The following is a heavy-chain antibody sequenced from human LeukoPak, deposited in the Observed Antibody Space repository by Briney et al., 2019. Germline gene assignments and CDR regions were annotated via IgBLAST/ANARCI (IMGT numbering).Heavy chain of an antibody. CDR3: ARVDFWSGSDY. CDR2: IYYSGST. D-gene: IGHD3-3*01. J-gene: IGHJ4*02. Sequence: PSETLSLTCTVSGGSINSYYWSWIRQPPGRGLEWIGYIYYSGSTNYNPSLKSRVTISVDTSKNQFSLKLSSVTAADTAVYYCARVDFWSGSDYWGQGTLVTVSS. CDR1: GGSINSYY. V-gene: IGHV4-59*01.